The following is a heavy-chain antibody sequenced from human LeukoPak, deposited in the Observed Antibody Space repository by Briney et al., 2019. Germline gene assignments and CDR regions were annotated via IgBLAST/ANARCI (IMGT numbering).Heavy chain of an antibody. CDR1: GFTFSTFG. CDR2: ISYDGSNK. J-gene: IGHJ4*02. CDR3: AKDRGRKGLDY. V-gene: IGHV3-30*18. Sequence: PGRSLRLSCAASGFTFSTFGMHWARQAPGKGLEWVAVISYDGSNKYSADSVKGRLTISRDNSKNTMYLQMNSLRAEDTAVYYCAKDRGRKGLDYWGQGTLVTVSS.